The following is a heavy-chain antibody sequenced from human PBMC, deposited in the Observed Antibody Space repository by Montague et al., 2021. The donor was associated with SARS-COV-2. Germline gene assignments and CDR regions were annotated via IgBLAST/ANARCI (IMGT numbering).Heavy chain of an antibody. J-gene: IGHJ5*02. D-gene: IGHD6-13*01. CDR2: IYWDDDK. CDR1: GLSLNTRRVC. CDR3: AHRIGIAAVSNGLRFDP. Sequence: PALVKPTQTLILTCSLSGLSLNTRRVCVSWIRQPPGKALEWLALIYWDDDKRYSPSLKSRLTITKDTSKNQVVLTMTNMDPVDTATYYCAHRIGIAAVSNGLRFDPWGQGTLVTVSS. V-gene: IGHV2-5*08.